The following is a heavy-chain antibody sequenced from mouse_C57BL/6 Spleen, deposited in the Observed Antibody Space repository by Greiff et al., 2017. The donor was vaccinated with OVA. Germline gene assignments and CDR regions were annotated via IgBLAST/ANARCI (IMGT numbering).Heavy chain of an antibody. J-gene: IGHJ3*01. CDR2: ISSGSSTI. Sequence: EVQGVESGGGLVKPGGSLKLSCAASGFTFSDYGMHWVRQAPEKGLEWVAYISSGSSTIYYADTVKGRFTISRDNAKNTQFLQMTSLRAENTAMYYCAAGGGFHWGQGTLVTVSA. V-gene: IGHV5-17*01. CDR3: AAGGGFH. CDR1: GFTFSDYG.